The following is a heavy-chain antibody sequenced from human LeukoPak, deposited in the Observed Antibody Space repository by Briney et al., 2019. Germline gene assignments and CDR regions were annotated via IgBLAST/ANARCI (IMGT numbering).Heavy chain of an antibody. CDR2: IWSDGTNK. D-gene: IGHD4-11*01. V-gene: IGHV3-33*06. Sequence: GGSLRLSCAASGFTFSHYGFHWVRQAPGKGLEWAAVIWSDGTNKYYGDSVKGRFMIYRDDSQNTVYLQMNSLRAEDTAVYYCAKDAQRGFDYSNSLEYWGQGSLVTVSS. CDR3: AKDAQRGFDYSNSLEY. CDR1: GFTFSHYG. J-gene: IGHJ4*02.